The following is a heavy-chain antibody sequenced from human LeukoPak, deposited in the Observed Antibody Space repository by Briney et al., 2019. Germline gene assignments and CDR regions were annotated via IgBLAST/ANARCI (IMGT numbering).Heavy chain of an antibody. D-gene: IGHD3-16*02. V-gene: IGHV4-38-2*02. CDR2: INHSGST. CDR1: GYSISSGYY. CDR3: ARGSYRLTSFDY. Sequence: SETLSLTCTVSGYSISSGYYWGWIRQPPGKGLEWIGEINHSGSTNYNPSLKSRVTISVDTSKNQFSLKLSSVTAADTAVYYCARGSYRLTSFDYWGQGTLVTVSS. J-gene: IGHJ4*02.